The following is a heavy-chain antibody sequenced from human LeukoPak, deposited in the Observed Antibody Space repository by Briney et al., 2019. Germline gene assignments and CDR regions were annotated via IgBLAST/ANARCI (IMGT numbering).Heavy chain of an antibody. V-gene: IGHV1-69*05. Sequence: SVKVSCKASGGTFSSYAISWVRQAPGQGLEWMGRIIPIFGTANYVQKFQGRVTITTDESTSTAYMELSSLRSEDTAVYYCARERKGSYYILFDYWGQGTLVTVSS. CDR3: ARERKGSYYILFDY. D-gene: IGHD1-26*01. CDR2: IIPIFGTA. J-gene: IGHJ4*02. CDR1: GGTFSSYA.